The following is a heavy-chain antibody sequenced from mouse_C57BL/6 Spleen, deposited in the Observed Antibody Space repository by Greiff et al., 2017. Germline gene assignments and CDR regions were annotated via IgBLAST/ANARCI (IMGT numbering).Heavy chain of an antibody. V-gene: IGHV1-55*01. D-gene: IGHD2-1*01. CDR1: GYTFTSYW. CDR2: IYPGSGST. Sequence: QVQLQQSGAELVKPGASVKMSCKASGYTFTSYWITWVKQRPGQGLEWIGDIYPGSGSTNYNEKFKSKATLTVDTSSSTAYMQLSSLTSEDSAVYYCARGGGNYLYAMDYWGQGTSVTVSS. J-gene: IGHJ4*01. CDR3: ARGGGNYLYAMDY.